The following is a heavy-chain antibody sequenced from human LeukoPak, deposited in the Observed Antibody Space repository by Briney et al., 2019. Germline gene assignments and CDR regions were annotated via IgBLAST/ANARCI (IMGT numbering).Heavy chain of an antibody. J-gene: IGHJ3*02. CDR3: SRRSRPDSRVGRTYI. V-gene: IGHV3-7*01. Sequence: GGSLRLSCAVSRFTFSNYWMSWVRQAPGKGLEWVANIKEDGSEKYYADSVKGRFTISRDNAKNLVYLQMNSLSVDDTAMYYCSRRSRPDSRVGRTYIWGEGKIVTPSS. D-gene: IGHD1-26*01. CDR2: IKEDGSEK. CDR1: RFTFSNYW.